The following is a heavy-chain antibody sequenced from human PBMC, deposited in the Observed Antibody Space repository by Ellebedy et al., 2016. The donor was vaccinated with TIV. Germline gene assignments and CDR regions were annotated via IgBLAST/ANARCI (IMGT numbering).Heavy chain of an antibody. V-gene: IGHV3-48*01. Sequence: PGGSLRLSCAASGFTFSNYSMNWIRQAPGKGLEWVSYISSSRTTIYYADSVKGRLTISRDNAKNSLYLQMNSLRAEDTAVYYCARDHSSDWSENSYGMDVWGQGTTVTVSS. D-gene: IGHD6-19*01. J-gene: IGHJ6*02. CDR2: ISSSRTTI. CDR1: GFTFSNYS. CDR3: ARDHSSDWSENSYGMDV.